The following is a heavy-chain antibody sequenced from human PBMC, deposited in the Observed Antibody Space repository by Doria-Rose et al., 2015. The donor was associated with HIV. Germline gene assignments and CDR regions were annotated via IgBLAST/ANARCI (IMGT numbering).Heavy chain of an antibody. D-gene: IGHD3-3*01. V-gene: IGHV3-9*01. CDR2: ISWDSGAK. J-gene: IGHJ6*03. Sequence: VQLVQSGGGLVQPGRALRPSCVGSGFSFESYAMHWVRLAPGTGLEWVAGISWDSGAKGNADSVEGRFTISRDNAKKSVYLEMRSLRPEDTAFYYCAKAPIIGPKYYFYMDVWGKGTSVTVSS. CDR1: GFSFESYA. CDR3: AKAPIIGPKYYFYMDV.